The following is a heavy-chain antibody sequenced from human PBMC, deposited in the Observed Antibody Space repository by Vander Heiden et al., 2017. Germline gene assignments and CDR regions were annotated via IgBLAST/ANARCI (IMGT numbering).Heavy chain of an antibody. Sequence: EVQLLESGGGLVQPGGSLRLSCAASGFTFSSYAMSWVRQATGKGLEWVSAISGSGGSTYYADSVKGRFTISRDNSKNTLYLQMNSLRAEDTAVYYCAKDPSLIDYAGGGWGQGTLVTVSS. CDR3: AKDPSLIDYAGGG. CDR1: GFTFSSYA. J-gene: IGHJ4*02. D-gene: IGHD4-17*01. CDR2: ISGSGGST. V-gene: IGHV3-23*01.